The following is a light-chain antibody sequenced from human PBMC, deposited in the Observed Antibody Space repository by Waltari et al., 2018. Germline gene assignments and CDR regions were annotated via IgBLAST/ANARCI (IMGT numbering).Light chain of an antibody. CDR1: STDVAGYDP. J-gene: IGLJ3*02. CDR2: AVP. CDR3: SSYAGGSSLM. V-gene: IGLV2-8*01. Sequence: QSALTQPPSASGSPGQSITISCTGISTDVAGYDPVFWYQQHPGKAPKRLIYAVPKRPSGVPDRFSGSKSDNTASLAVSGLQAEDEADYYCSSYAGGSSLMFGGGTKLTVL.